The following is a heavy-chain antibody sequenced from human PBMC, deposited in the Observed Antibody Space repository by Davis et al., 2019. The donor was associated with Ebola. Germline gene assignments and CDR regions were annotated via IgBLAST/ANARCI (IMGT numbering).Heavy chain of an antibody. D-gene: IGHD3-10*01. Sequence: GSLRLSCAVYGGSFSGCYWSWIRQPPGKGLEWIGEINHSGSTNYNPSLKSRVTISVDTSKNQFSLKLSSVPAADTAVYYCASRRRNFYGSGSYYKGWFDPWGQGTLVTVSS. CDR2: INHSGST. V-gene: IGHV4-34*01. CDR1: GGSFSGCY. J-gene: IGHJ5*02. CDR3: ASRRRNFYGSGSYYKGWFDP.